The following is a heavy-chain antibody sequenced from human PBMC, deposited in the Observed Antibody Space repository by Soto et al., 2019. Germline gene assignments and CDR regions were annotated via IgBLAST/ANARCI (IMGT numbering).Heavy chain of an antibody. CDR2: IYHSGST. CDR3: ARGGDGYNVYFDY. Sequence: PSETLSLTCAVSGGSISSGGYSWSWIRQPPGKGLEWIGYIYHSGSTYYNPSLKSRVTISVDRSKNQFSLKLSSVTAADTAVYYCARGGDGYNVYFDYWGQGTLVTVSS. V-gene: IGHV4-30-2*01. CDR1: GGSISSGGYS. D-gene: IGHD5-12*01. J-gene: IGHJ4*02.